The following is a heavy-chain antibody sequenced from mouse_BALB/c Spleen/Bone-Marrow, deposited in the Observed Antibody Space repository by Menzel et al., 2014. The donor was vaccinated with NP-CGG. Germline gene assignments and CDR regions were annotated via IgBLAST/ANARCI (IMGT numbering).Heavy chain of an antibody. CDR3: ARSRYDGTYWYFDV. CDR2: IDLYYGGT. V-gene: IGHV1-39*01. D-gene: IGHD2-14*01. Sequence: VHLQQSGPELEKPGASVKISCKASGNSFTANNMNWVKQSNGKSLEWIGNIDLYYGGTSYNQKFKGKATLTVDKSSSTAYMQLKSLTSEDSAVYYCARSRYDGTYWYFDVWGAGTTVTVSS. J-gene: IGHJ1*01. CDR1: GNSFTANN.